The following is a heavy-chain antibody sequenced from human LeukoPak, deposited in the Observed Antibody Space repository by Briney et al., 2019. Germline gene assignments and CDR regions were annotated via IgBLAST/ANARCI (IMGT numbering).Heavy chain of an antibody. D-gene: IGHD1-26*01. CDR3: AREELLYDY. CDR1: GGSISSSSYY. Sequence: SETLSLTCTVSGGSISSSSYYWGWIRQPPGKGLGWIGSIYYSGSTYYNPSLKSRVTISVDTSKNQFSLKLSSVTAADTAVYYCAREELLYDYWGQGTLVTVSS. CDR2: IYYSGST. J-gene: IGHJ4*02. V-gene: IGHV4-39*07.